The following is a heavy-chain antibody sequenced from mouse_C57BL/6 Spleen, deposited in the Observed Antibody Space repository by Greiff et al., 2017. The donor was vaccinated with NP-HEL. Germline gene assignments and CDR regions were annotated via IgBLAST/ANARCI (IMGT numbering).Heavy chain of an antibody. Sequence: EVKLVESEGGLVQPGSSMKLSCTASGFTFSDYYMAWVRQVPEKGLEWVANINYDGSSTYYLDSLKSRFIISRDNAKNILYLQMSSLKSEDTATYYCARVYYSYYFDYWGQGTTLTVSS. V-gene: IGHV5-16*01. D-gene: IGHD2-12*01. J-gene: IGHJ2*01. CDR1: GFTFSDYY. CDR2: INYDGSST. CDR3: ARVYYSYYFDY.